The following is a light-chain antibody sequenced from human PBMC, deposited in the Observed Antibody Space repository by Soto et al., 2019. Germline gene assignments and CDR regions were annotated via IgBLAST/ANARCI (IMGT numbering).Light chain of an antibody. V-gene: IGKV3-11*01. CDR2: DVS. Sequence: EIVLTQSPATLSLSPGERATLSCRASQSVNNFVAWFQQKPGQAPRLLSYDVSNRATGIPARFSGSGSGAGFTLTISSLGPEDFALEFCQQRTTFGGGTRVEIK. J-gene: IGKJ4*02. CDR1: QSVNNF. CDR3: QQRTT.